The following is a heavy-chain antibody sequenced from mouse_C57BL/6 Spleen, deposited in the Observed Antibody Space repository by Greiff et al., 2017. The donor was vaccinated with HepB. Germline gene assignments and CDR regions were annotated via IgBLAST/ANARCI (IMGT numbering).Heavy chain of an antibody. D-gene: IGHD2-2*01. CDR1: GFTFSSYA. CDR3: ARDLLWLRRGGDYYAMDY. V-gene: IGHV5-4*01. CDR2: ISDGGSYT. J-gene: IGHJ4*01. Sequence: EVQVVESGGGLVKPGGSLKLSCAASGFTFSSYAMSWVRQTPEKRLEWVATISDGGSYTYYPDNVKGRLTISRDNAKKNLYLQMSHLKSEDTAMYYCARDLLWLRRGGDYYAMDYWGQGTSVTVSS.